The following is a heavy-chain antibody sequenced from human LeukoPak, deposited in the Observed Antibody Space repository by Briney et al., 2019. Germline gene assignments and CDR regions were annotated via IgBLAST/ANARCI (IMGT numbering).Heavy chain of an antibody. Sequence: GGSLRLSCVTSGFPFSTYSMNWVRQAPGKGLEWLSYITSTSDTIYYADSVKGRFTISRDNAKNSLYLQMNSLRAEDTAVYYCASFPWDLRPTWGQGTLVSVAS. V-gene: IGHV3-48*01. J-gene: IGHJ4*02. CDR1: GFPFSTYS. CDR3: ASFPWDLRPT. D-gene: IGHD1-26*01. CDR2: ITSTSDTI.